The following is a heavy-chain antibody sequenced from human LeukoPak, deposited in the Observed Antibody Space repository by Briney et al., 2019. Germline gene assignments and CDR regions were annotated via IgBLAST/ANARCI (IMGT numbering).Heavy chain of an antibody. J-gene: IGHJ6*03. Sequence: ASVKVSCKASGYTFTGYYTHWVRQAPGQGLEWMGRINPNSGGTNYAQKFQGRVTMTRDTSISTAYMELSRLRSDDTAVYYCARDGYDYRYYYYYMDVWGKGTTVTVSS. V-gene: IGHV1-2*06. D-gene: IGHD4-11*01. CDR3: ARDGYDYRYYYYYMDV. CDR1: GYTFTGYY. CDR2: INPNSGGT.